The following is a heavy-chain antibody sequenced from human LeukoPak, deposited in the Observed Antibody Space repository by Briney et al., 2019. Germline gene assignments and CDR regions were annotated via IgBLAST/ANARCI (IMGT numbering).Heavy chain of an antibody. CDR1: GGSINYYY. J-gene: IGHJ4*02. CDR3: AYSSSWENTPFDY. D-gene: IGHD6-13*01. CDR2: IYYSGGT. V-gene: IGHV4-59*01. Sequence: SETLSLTCTVSGGSINYYYWMWIRQPPGKGLEWIGYIYYSGGTHYNPSLKSRVTMLVDTSKNQFSLRLTAVTAADTAVYYCAYSSSWENTPFDYWGQGTLVTVSS.